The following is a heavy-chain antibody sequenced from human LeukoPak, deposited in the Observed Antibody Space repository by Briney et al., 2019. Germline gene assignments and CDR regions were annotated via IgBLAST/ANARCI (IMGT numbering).Heavy chain of an antibody. Sequence: GGSLRLSCAASGFTVNSNYMSWVRQAPGKGLEWVSVIYSSGSTYYADSVKGRLTISRDNSKNTLYLQMNSLRAEDTAVYYCARGNGSYHPGWSVYWGQGTLVTVSS. D-gene: IGHD1-26*01. V-gene: IGHV3-53*01. J-gene: IGHJ4*02. CDR3: ARGNGSYHPGWSVY. CDR2: IYSSGST. CDR1: GFTVNSNY.